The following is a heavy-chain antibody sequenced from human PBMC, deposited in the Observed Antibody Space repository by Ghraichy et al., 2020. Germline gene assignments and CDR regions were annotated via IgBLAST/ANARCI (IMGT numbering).Heavy chain of an antibody. Sequence: SENLSLTCTISGGSISTYFWSWIRQPPGKGLEWIGYIYYSGSTNYNPSLKSRVTISVDTSKNQFSLRLSSVTAADTAVYYWARRVPEQWLGPNYYYMDVWGKGTTVTVSS. CDR3: ARRVPEQWLGPNYYYMDV. J-gene: IGHJ6*03. CDR1: GGSISTYF. D-gene: IGHD6-19*01. CDR2: IYYSGST. V-gene: IGHV4-59*08.